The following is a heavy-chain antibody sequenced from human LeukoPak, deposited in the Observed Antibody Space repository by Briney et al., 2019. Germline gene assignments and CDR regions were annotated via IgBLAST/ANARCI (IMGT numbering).Heavy chain of an antibody. J-gene: IGHJ3*02. Sequence: SGGSLRLSCAASGFTFVNYGFHWVRQAPMKALEWVAFISYNGNQKYGDSVKGRFTISRDNSKSTLYLQMNGLRPEDTAVYYCARDPLDISRWANAFDIWGQGTIVTVSS. V-gene: IGHV3-30-3*01. CDR3: ARDPLDISRWANAFDI. D-gene: IGHD2-2*03. CDR1: GFTFVNYG. CDR2: ISYNGNQ.